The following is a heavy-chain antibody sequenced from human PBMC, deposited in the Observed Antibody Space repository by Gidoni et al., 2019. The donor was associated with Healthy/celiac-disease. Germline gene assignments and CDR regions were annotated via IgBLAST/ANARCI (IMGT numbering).Heavy chain of an antibody. CDR1: GFTFSSYS. Sequence: EVQLVEPGGGLVQPGGYLRLSCAASGFTFSSYSMNWVRQAPGKGLECVSYISSSSNTIYYADSVKGRFTISRDNAKNSLYLQMNSLRAEDTALYYCARERYNYGMDVWGQGTTVTVSS. CDR3: ARERYNYGMDV. V-gene: IGHV3-48*01. J-gene: IGHJ6*02. CDR2: ISSSSNTI.